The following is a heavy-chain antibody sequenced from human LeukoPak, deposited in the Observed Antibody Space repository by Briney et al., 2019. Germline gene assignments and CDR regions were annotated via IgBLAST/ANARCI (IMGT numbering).Heavy chain of an antibody. V-gene: IGHV4-4*07. J-gene: IGHJ5*02. CDR2: IYTSGST. CDR3: ARGPLTMTRGFDP. Sequence: PSETLSLTCTVSGDSITTYYWSWIRQPAGKGLEWIGRIYTSGSTNYNPSLKTRVTMSVDTSKNQFSLKLSSVTAADTAVYYCARGPLTMTRGFDPWGQGTLVTVSS. CDR1: GDSITTYY. D-gene: IGHD4-17*01.